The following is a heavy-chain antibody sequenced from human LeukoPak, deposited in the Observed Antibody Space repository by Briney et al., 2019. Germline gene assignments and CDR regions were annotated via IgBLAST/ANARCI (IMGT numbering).Heavy chain of an antibody. V-gene: IGHV7-4-1*02. CDR2: INTNTGNP. Sequence: ASVKVSCKASGYTFTSYAMNWVRQAPGQGLEWMGWINTNTGNPTYAQGFTGRFVFSLDTSVSTAYLQISSLKAEDTAVYYCARVEWFGELYNPDYWGRGTLVTVSS. CDR3: ARVEWFGELYNPDY. CDR1: GYTFTSYA. J-gene: IGHJ4*02. D-gene: IGHD3-10*01.